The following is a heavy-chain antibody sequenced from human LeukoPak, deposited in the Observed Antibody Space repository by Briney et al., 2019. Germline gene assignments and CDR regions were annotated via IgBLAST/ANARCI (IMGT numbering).Heavy chain of an antibody. Sequence: SVKVSCTASGGTFSSYAISWVRQAPGQGLEWMGGIIPIFGTANYAQKFQGRVTITADESTSTAYMELSSLRSEDTAVYYCARAPYGDYGIYYFDYWGQGTLVTVSS. CDR2: IIPIFGTA. J-gene: IGHJ4*02. CDR1: GGTFSSYA. CDR3: ARAPYGDYGIYYFDY. V-gene: IGHV1-69*13. D-gene: IGHD4-17*01.